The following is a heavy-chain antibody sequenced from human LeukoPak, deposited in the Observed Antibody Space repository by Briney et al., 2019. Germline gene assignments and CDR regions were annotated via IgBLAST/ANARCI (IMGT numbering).Heavy chain of an antibody. J-gene: IGHJ6*04. V-gene: IGHV3-48*03. CDR2: ISSSGSTI. CDR3: AELGITMIGGV. Sequence: GGSLRLSCAASGFTFSSYEMNWVRQAPGKGLEWVSYISSSGSTIYYADSVKGRFTISRDNAKSSLYLQMNSLRAEDTAVYYCAELGITMIGGVGGKGTTVTISS. CDR1: GFTFSSYE. D-gene: IGHD3-10*02.